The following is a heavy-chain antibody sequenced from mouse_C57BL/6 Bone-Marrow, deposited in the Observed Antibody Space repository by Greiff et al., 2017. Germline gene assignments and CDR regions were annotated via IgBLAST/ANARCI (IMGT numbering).Heavy chain of an antibody. CDR3: ARVGFLYYGSSQYYFDY. Sequence: EVKLMESGGGLVKPGGSLKLSCAASGFTFSSYAMSWVRQTPEKRLEWVATISDGGSYTYYPDNVKGRFTISRDNAKNNLYLQMRHLKSEDTAMYYCARVGFLYYGSSQYYFDYGGQGTTLTVSS. J-gene: IGHJ2*01. CDR1: GFTFSSYA. V-gene: IGHV5-4*03. D-gene: IGHD1-1*01. CDR2: ISDGGSYT.